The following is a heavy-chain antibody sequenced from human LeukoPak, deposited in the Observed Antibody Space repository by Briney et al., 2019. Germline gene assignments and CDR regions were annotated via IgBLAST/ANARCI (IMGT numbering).Heavy chain of an antibody. J-gene: IGHJ3*01. CDR3: ATGPGPTTRGAFHF. Sequence: PSETLSLTCTVSGGSISSSDYYWGWIRQPPGKGLEWIGSIYYNGSSYYNPSLKSRVTISINTSNNQFSLNLSSVTAADTAVYYCATGPGPTTRGAFHFWGQGTMVTVSS. V-gene: IGHV4-39*07. CDR1: GGSISSSDYY. D-gene: IGHD4-17*01. CDR2: IYYNGSS.